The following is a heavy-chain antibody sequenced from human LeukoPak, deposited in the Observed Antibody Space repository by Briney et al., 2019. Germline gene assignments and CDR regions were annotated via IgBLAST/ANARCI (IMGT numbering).Heavy chain of an antibody. V-gene: IGHV3-7*01. D-gene: IGHD5-24*01. CDR1: GFTFSSYW. Sequence: PGGSLRLSCAASGFTFSSYWMSWVRQAPGKGLEWVANIKKDGSEQYYVDSVRGRFTISRDNAKNSLYLQMDSLRAEDTAVYYCARERWLQPDYWGQGTLVTVSS. CDR2: IKKDGSEQ. J-gene: IGHJ4*02. CDR3: ARERWLQPDY.